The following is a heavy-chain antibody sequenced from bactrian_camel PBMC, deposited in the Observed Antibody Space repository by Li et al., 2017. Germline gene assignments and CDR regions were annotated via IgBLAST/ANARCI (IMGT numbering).Heavy chain of an antibody. J-gene: IGHJ6*01. Sequence: HVQLVESGGGSVQAGGSLRLSCAFDAYTPANVRMAWFRQAPGKEREGVASLASDGSSIYANSLKGRFSISKDNARNWLDLQMDSLEPGDTARYYCAADWDYGGPSNVASVLGFAYRGQWTQVTVS. CDR3: AADWDYGGPSNVASVLGFAY. CDR1: AYTPANVR. D-gene: IGHD1*01. V-gene: IGHV3S53*01. CDR2: LASDGSS.